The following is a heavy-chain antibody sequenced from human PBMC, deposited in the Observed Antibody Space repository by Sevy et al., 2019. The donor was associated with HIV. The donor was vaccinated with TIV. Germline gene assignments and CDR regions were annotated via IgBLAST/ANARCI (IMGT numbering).Heavy chain of an antibody. CDR1: GFTFSSYG. CDR2: IWFDGSNT. Sequence: GGSLRLSCAASGFTFSSYGMHWVRQAPGKGLEWVALIWFDGSNTYYADSVTGRFTISRNFAKNTLHLQMNSLRGEDTAVYYCARDLEFYDNGDYGPAFMPDYWGQGTLVTVSS. V-gene: IGHV3-33*01. D-gene: IGHD4-17*01. CDR3: ARDLEFYDNGDYGPAFMPDY. J-gene: IGHJ4*02.